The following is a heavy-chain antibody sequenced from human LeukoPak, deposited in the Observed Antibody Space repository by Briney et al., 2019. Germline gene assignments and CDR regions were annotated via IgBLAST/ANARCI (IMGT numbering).Heavy chain of an antibody. CDR1: GGTFSSYA. CDR3: AKDIVATIGRAFDI. D-gene: IGHD5-12*01. Sequence: ASVKVSCKASGGTFSSYAISWVRQAPGQGLEWMGGIIPIFGTANYAQKFQGRVAITADESTSTAYMELSSLRSEDTALYYCAKDIVATIGRAFDIWGQGTMVTVSS. V-gene: IGHV1-69*13. CDR2: IIPIFGTA. J-gene: IGHJ3*02.